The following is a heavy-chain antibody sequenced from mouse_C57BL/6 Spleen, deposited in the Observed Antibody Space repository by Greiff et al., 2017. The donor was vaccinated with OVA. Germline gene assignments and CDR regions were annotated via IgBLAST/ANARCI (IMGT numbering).Heavy chain of an antibody. CDR2: IYPGSGST. Sequence: QVQLQQPGAELVKPGASVKMSCKASGYTFTSYWITWVKQRPGQGLEWIGDIYPGSGSTNSNEKFKSKATLTVDKSSSTAYMQLSCLASEDYAVYYCARSWDGDLYYAMDYWGQGTSVTVSS. V-gene: IGHV1-55*01. D-gene: IGHD2-13*01. CDR3: ARSWDGDLYYAMDY. CDR1: GYTFTSYW. J-gene: IGHJ4*01.